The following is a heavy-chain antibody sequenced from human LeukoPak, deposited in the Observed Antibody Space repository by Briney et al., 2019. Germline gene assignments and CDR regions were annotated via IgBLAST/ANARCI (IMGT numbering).Heavy chain of an antibody. Sequence: SETLSLTCTGSGGSISSSSYYWGWIRQPPGKGLEWIGNVYYSGTAYYNPSLRSRVSISVDTSKNHFSLKLSSVTAADTAVYYCARSWYYGSGRYYPDWFDPWGQGPLVTVSS. CDR1: GGSISSSSYY. D-gene: IGHD3-10*01. J-gene: IGHJ5*02. V-gene: IGHV4-39*02. CDR3: ARSWYYGSGRYYPDWFDP. CDR2: VYYSGTA.